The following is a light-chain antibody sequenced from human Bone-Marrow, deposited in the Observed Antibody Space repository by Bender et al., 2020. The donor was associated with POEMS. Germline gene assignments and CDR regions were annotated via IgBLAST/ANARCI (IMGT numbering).Light chain of an antibody. CDR3: SSYTRSTTVV. Sequence: QSALTQPASVSGSPGQSITISCTGSSSDIGGYNYVSWYQQHPGKAPKLMIYDVTKRPSGVSYRFSGSKSGNTASLTISGLQAEDEADYYCSSYTRSTTVVFGGGTKLTVL. CDR1: SSDIGGYNY. CDR2: DVT. J-gene: IGLJ2*01. V-gene: IGLV2-14*01.